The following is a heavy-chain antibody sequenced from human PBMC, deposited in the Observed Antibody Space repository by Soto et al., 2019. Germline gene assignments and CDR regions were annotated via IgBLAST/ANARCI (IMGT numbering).Heavy chain of an antibody. J-gene: IGHJ4*02. D-gene: IGHD6-13*01. Sequence: QVQLVQSGAEVKKPGASVKVACKTSGYTFTSYGISWVRQAPGQGLEWLGWINAYNGNTNSAQKLQGRATMTTDTSTSTAYMYLRSLRSDATAVYYCAIAGSAATGPFAYWCQGTLVTVST. CDR1: GYTFTSYG. V-gene: IGHV1-18*04. CDR2: INAYNGNT. CDR3: AIAGSAATGPFAY.